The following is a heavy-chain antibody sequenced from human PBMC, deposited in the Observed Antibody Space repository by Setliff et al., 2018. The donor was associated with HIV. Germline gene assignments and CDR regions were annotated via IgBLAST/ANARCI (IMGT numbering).Heavy chain of an antibody. CDR3: ARSRAAGFDY. Sequence: GSLRLSCSASGFPFSLYAMHWVRQTPEKGLEYVSGINNKGDKKYYVDSMKARFTISRDNAKNSLYLQMNSLRAEDTAVYYCARSRAAGFDYWGQGTLVTVSS. CDR1: GFPFSLYA. D-gene: IGHD6-13*01. J-gene: IGHJ4*02. V-gene: IGHV3-64*04. CDR2: INNKGDKK.